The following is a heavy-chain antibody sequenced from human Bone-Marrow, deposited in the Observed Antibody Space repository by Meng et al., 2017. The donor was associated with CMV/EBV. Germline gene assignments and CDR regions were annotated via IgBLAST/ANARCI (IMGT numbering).Heavy chain of an antibody. J-gene: IGHJ4*02. V-gene: IGHV3-30-3*01. D-gene: IGHD3-10*01. CDR3: ASRGGAEDIDY. CDR1: GFTFSSYA. CDR2: ISYDGSNK. Sequence: GGSLRLSCAASGFTFSSYAMHWVRQAPGKGLEWVAVISYDGSNKYYADSVKCRFTISRDNSKNTLYLQMNSLRAEDTAVYYCASRGGAEDIDYWGQGTLVTVAS.